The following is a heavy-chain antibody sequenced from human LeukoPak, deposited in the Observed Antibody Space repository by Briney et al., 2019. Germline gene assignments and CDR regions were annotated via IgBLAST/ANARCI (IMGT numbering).Heavy chain of an antibody. CDR1: GGSISSYY. CDR2: IYYSGST. Sequence: PSETLSLTCTVSGGSISSYYWSWIRQPPGKGLEWIGYIYYSGSTNCNPSLKSRVTISVDTSKNQFSLKLSSVTAADTAVYYCARGRYYYGSGNWFDPWGQGTLVTVSS. CDR3: ARGRYYYGSGNWFDP. V-gene: IGHV4-59*01. D-gene: IGHD3-10*01. J-gene: IGHJ5*02.